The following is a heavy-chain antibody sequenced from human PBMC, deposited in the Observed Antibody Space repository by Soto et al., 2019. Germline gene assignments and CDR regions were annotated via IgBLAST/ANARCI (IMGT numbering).Heavy chain of an antibody. Sequence: GGSLRLSCAASGFTFSSYAMSWVRQAPGKGLEWVSAISGSGGSTYYADSVKGRFTISRDNSKNTLYLQMNSLRAEDTAVYYCATTDIVVVGGYGMDVWGQGTTVTVSS. CDR2: ISGSGGST. D-gene: IGHD2-2*01. CDR3: ATTDIVVVGGYGMDV. J-gene: IGHJ6*02. CDR1: GFTFSSYA. V-gene: IGHV3-23*01.